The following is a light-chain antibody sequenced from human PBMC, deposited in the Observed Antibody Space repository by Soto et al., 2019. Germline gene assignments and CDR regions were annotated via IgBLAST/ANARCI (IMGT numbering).Light chain of an antibody. CDR3: QQRYNWPPLT. CDR1: QSVSRY. CDR2: DAS. J-gene: IGKJ4*01. V-gene: IGKV3-11*01. Sequence: EIVLTQSPVTLSLSPGERATLSCRASQSVSRYLAWYQQKPGQAPRLLIYDASNRATGIPARFSGSGSGTDFTLTISILEPEDFAVYYCQQRYNWPPLTFGGGTKVEIK.